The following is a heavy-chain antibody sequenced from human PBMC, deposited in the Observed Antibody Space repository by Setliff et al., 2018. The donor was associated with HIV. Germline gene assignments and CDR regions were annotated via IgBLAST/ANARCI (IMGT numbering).Heavy chain of an antibody. CDR3: AKWFGEFFRAFDR. CDR1: GIRFSNYA. J-gene: IGHJ3*01. Sequence: PGESLRLSCAASGIRFSNYAMSWVRQAPGKGLEWVSSISGSGGDTSYADSVQGRFTISRDNSKNMSYLQMNSLRAEDTAVYYCAKWFGEFFRAFDRWGQGTMVTVSS. V-gene: IGHV3-23*01. CDR2: ISGSGGDT. D-gene: IGHD3-10*01.